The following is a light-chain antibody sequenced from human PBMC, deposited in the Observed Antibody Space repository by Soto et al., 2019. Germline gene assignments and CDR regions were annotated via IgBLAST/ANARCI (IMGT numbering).Light chain of an antibody. CDR1: QGVSNW. CDR2: AAS. V-gene: IGKV1-12*01. Sequence: DIQMTQSPSSVSASVGDRVTITCRASQGVSNWLAWYQQKPGKAPKLLIYAASTLRSGVPSRFRGSGSGTDFTFTISSLQPEDFATYYCLQSNNYPWTFGQGTKVQI. J-gene: IGKJ1*01. CDR3: LQSNNYPWT.